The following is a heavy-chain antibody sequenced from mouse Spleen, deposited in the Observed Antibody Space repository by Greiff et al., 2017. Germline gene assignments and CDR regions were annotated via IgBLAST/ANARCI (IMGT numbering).Heavy chain of an antibody. CDR2: IDPSDSYT. CDR1: GYTFTSYW. V-gene: IGHV1-69*01. D-gene: IGHD4-1*01. CDR3: ARKDANWDFAY. J-gene: IGHJ3*01. Sequence: QVQLQQPGAELVMPGASVKLSCKASGYTFTSYWMHWVKQRPGQGLEWIGEIDPSDSYTNYNQKFKGKATLTVDTSSSTAYMQLSSLTSEDSAVYYCARKDANWDFAYWGQGTLVTVSA.